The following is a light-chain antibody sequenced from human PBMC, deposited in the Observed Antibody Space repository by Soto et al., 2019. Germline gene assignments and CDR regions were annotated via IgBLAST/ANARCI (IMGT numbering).Light chain of an antibody. V-gene: IGLV1-36*01. CDR2: YDD. Sequence: QYVLTQPPSVSEAPRQRVTISCSGSSSNIGNNAVNWYQQLPGQAPKLLIYYDDLLPSGVSDRFSGSKSGTSASLAISGLQSEDEADYYCAAWDDSLNVWVFGGGTKLTVL. J-gene: IGLJ3*02. CDR3: AAWDDSLNVWV. CDR1: SSNIGNNA.